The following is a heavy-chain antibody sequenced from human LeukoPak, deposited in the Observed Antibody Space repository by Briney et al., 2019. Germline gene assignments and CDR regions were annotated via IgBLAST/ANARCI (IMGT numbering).Heavy chain of an antibody. CDR2: INHSGST. CDR3: ARGSLRFSARDLAFGWFDP. V-gene: IGHV4-34*01. D-gene: IGHD3-3*01. CDR1: GGSFSGYY. J-gene: IGHJ5*02. Sequence: AETLSLTCAVYGGSFSGYYWSWIRQPPGKGLEWIGEINHSGSTNYNPCLKSRFTISVAPSKNQFSLKLSSVTAADTAVYYCARGSLRFSARDLAFGWFDPWGQGTLVTVSS.